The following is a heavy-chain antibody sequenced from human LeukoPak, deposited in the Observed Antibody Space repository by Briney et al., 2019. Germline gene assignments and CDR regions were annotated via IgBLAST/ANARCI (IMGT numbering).Heavy chain of an antibody. Sequence: KTSETLSLTCTVSGGSISSNSYYWGWIRQPPGKGLEWIGSIHYSGSTNYNPSLKSRVTISVDTSKNQFSLKLSSVTAADTAVYYCARGLGMRRANSSGWYNYWGQGTLVTVSS. CDR3: ARGLGMRRANSSGWYNY. CDR1: GGSISSNSYY. CDR2: IHYSGST. D-gene: IGHD6-19*01. J-gene: IGHJ4*02. V-gene: IGHV4-39*07.